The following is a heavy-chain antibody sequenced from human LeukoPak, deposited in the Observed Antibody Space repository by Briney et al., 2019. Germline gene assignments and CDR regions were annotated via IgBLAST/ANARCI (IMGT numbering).Heavy chain of an antibody. D-gene: IGHD3-22*01. CDR2: ISSSSSYI. V-gene: IGHV3-21*01. CDR3: AKPYDSSGYYLNFDAFDI. Sequence: PGGSLRLSCAASGFTFSSYSMNWVRQAPGQGLEWVSSISSSSSYIYYADSVKGRFTISRDNAKNSLYLQMNSLRAEDTAVYYCAKPYDSSGYYLNFDAFDIWGQGTMVTVSS. CDR1: GFTFSSYS. J-gene: IGHJ3*02.